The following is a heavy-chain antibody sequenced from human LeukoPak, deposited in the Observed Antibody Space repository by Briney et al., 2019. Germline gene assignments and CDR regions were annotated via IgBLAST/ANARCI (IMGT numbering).Heavy chain of an antibody. CDR3: AKNGRYFDWSPFDY. CDR1: GFTVSSNY. D-gene: IGHD3-9*01. Sequence: TGGSLRLSCAASGFTVSSNYMSWVRQAPGKGLEWVSVIYSGGSTYADSVKGRFTISRDNSKNTLYLQMNSLRAEDTAVYYCAKNGRYFDWSPFDYWGQGTLVTVSS. CDR2: IYSGGST. J-gene: IGHJ4*02. V-gene: IGHV3-53*01.